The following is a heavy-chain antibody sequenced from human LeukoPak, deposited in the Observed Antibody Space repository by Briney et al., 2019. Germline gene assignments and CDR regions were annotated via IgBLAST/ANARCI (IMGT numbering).Heavy chain of an antibody. V-gene: IGHV4-34*01. CDR3: ARTRPDIVVVPAAISQRGYYYYYYYMDV. J-gene: IGHJ6*03. CDR2: INHSGST. CDR1: GGSFSGYY. Sequence: SSETLSLTCAVYGGSFSGYYWSWIRQPPGKGLEWIGEINHSGSTNYNPSLKSRVAISVDTSKNRFSLKLSPVTAADTAVYYCARTRPDIVVVPAAISQRGYYYYYYYMDVWGKGTTVTVSS. D-gene: IGHD2-2*02.